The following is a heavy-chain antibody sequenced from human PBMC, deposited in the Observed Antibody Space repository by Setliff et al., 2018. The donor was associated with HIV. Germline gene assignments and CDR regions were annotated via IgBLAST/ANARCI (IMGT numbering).Heavy chain of an antibody. Sequence: GGSLRLSCAASGFTFNVAWMNWVRQAPGKGLEWVGRIKSERDGGTTDYAAPVKGRFTISTDDSKNTLYLEMNSLKTEDTAMYYCTTLVGANPYHDAFDIWGHGTMVTVS. D-gene: IGHD1-26*01. V-gene: IGHV3-15*07. CDR1: GFTFNVAW. J-gene: IGHJ3*02. CDR2: IKSERDGGTT. CDR3: TTLVGANPYHDAFDI.